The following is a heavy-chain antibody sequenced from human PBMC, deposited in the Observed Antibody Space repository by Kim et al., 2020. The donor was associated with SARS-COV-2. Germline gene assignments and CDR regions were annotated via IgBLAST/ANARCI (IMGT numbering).Heavy chain of an antibody. D-gene: IGHD3-22*01. Sequence: GGSLRLSCGASGFTFSNAWMSWVRQAPGKGLEWVGRIKSKTDGGTTDYAAPVKGRVTISRDDSKNTLYLQMNSLKTEDTAVYYCTTGSNAPYYDRPDGMDVWGQGTTVTVSS. CDR3: TTGSNAPYYDRPDGMDV. V-gene: IGHV3-15*01. CDR1: GFTFSNAW. CDR2: IKSKTDGGTT. J-gene: IGHJ6*02.